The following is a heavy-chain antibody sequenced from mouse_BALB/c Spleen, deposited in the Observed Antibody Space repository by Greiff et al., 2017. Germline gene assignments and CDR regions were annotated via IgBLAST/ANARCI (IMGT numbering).Heavy chain of an antibody. CDR3: ARGDYYGSSYGYFDY. D-gene: IGHD1-1*01. J-gene: IGHJ2*01. CDR1: GFTFSSFG. V-gene: IGHV5-17*02. Sequence: EVKLMESGGGLVQPGGSRKLSCAASGFTFSSFGMHWVRQAPEKGLEWVAYISSGSSTIYYADTVKGRFTISRDNPKNTLFLQMTSLRSEDTAMYYCARGDYYGSSYGYFDYWGQGTTLTVSS. CDR2: ISSGSSTI.